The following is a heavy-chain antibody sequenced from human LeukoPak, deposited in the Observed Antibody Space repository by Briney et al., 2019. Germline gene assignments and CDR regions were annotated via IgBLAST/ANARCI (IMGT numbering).Heavy chain of an antibody. CDR2: ISSNGGST. D-gene: IGHD2-2*01. CDR1: GFTFSSYA. J-gene: IGHJ6*04. CDR3: VKGYCSSTSCSYYYYYGMDV. V-gene: IGHV3-64D*06. Sequence: GGSLRLSCSASGFTFSSYAMHWVRQAPGKGLEYVSAISSNGGSTYYAGSVKGRFTISRDNSKNTLYLQMSSLRAEDTAVYYCVKGYCSSTSCSYYYYYGMDVWGKGTTVTVSS.